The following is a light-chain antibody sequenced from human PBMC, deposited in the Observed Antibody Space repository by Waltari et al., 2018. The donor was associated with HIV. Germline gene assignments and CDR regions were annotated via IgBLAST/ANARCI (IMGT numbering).Light chain of an antibody. CDR3: STWDDSLNGRV. CDR2: SDN. V-gene: IGLV1-44*01. Sequence: QSVLTQPPSASGTPGQWVTISCSGSSSNIVSRSVNWYQQLPGTAPKLLIYSDNQRPSGVPDRLSGSKSGTSASLAISGLQSEDEADYYCSTWDDSLNGRVFGGGTKLTVL. CDR1: SSNIVSRS. J-gene: IGLJ3*02.